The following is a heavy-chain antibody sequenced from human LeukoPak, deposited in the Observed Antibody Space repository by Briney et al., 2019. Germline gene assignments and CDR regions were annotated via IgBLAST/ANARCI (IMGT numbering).Heavy chain of an antibody. CDR3: ARESVITLSWYFDL. Sequence: GGSLRLSCAASGFTFRSYEMNWVRQAPGKGLEWVSYISSSGSTIYYADSVKGRFTISRDNAKNSLYLQMNSLRAEDTAVYYCARESVITLSWYFDLWGRGTLVTVSS. V-gene: IGHV3-48*03. CDR2: ISSSGSTI. J-gene: IGHJ2*01. CDR1: GFTFRSYE. D-gene: IGHD3-22*01.